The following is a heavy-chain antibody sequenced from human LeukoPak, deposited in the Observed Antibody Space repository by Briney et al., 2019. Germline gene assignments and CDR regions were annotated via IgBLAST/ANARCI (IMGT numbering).Heavy chain of an antibody. CDR1: GGTFSSYA. V-gene: IGHV1-69*05. CDR3: AAECGGDCYSGWFDP. Sequence: ASVKVSCKASGGTFSSYAIRWVRQAPGQGLEWMGGIIPIFGTANYAQKFQGRVTITTDESTSTAYMELSSLRAEDTAVYYCAAECGGDCYSGWFDPWGQGTLVTVSS. CDR2: IIPIFGTA. D-gene: IGHD2-21*02. J-gene: IGHJ5*02.